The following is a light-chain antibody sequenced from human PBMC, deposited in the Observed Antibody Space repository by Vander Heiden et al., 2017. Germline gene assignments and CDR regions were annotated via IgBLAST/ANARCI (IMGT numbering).Light chain of an antibody. CDR3: SAYTSSHTLV. V-gene: IGLV2-14*03. CDR1: SSDVGGYNY. CDR2: DVS. Sequence: QSALPQPASASGSPGQSITTSCTGTSSDVGGYNYVSWYQQRPGKAPELMIYDVSTRPSGVANRFSGSKSGNTASLTISGLQAEDEADYYCSAYTSSHTLVFGGGTKLTVL. J-gene: IGLJ3*02.